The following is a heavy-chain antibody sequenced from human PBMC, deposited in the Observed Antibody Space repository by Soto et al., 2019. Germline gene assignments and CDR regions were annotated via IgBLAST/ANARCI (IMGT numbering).Heavy chain of an antibody. CDR2: IYSGGST. Sequence: GGSLRLSCAASGFTVSSNYMSWVRQAPGKGLEWVSVIYSGGSTYYADSVKGRFTISRDNSKNTLYLQMNSLRAEDTAVYYCARGFSSSRDSDYWGQGTLVTVSS. J-gene: IGHJ4*02. V-gene: IGHV3-66*01. CDR1: GFTVSSNY. CDR3: ARGFSSSRDSDY. D-gene: IGHD6-13*01.